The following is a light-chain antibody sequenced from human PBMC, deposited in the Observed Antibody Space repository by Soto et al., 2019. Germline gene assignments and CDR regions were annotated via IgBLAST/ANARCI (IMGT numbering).Light chain of an antibody. CDR3: AAWDDSLSGHWV. J-gene: IGLJ3*02. CDR2: SNN. V-gene: IGLV1-47*02. CDR1: SSNIGSNY. Sequence: QSVLTQPPSASGTPGQRVTISCSGSSSNIGSNYVYWYQQLPGTAPKLLIYSNNQRPSGVPDRFSGSKSGTSASLAISGLRSEDEADYYCAAWDDSLSGHWVFGGGTKLPVL.